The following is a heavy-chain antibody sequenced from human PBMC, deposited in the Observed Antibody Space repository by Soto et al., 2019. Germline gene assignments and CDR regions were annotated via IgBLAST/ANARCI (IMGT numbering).Heavy chain of an antibody. Sequence: SVKVSCKASGFSFTGYYIHWLRQAPGQGLEWMGWINAHSGGTEYAHKFQGRVTLTRDTSIATAYLTLTSLTSDDTALYYCAKDLTRQLAYWLDPWGQGTQVTVSS. CDR2: INAHSGGT. D-gene: IGHD3-16*01. J-gene: IGHJ5*02. V-gene: IGHV1-2*02. CDR3: AKDLTRQLAYWLDP. CDR1: GFSFTGYY.